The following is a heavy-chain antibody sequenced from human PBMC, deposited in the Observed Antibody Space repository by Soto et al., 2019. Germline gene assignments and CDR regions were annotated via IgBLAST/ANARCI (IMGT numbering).Heavy chain of an antibody. CDR1: GFTFSNAW. CDR3: TTGNQFTIFGVVIIPVMPPPFDY. CDR2: IKSKTDGGTT. D-gene: IGHD3-3*01. Sequence: EVQLVESGGGLVKPGGSLRLSCAASGFTFSNAWMSWVRQAPGKGLEWVGRIKSKTDGGTTDYAAPVKGRFTISRDDSKNTLYLQMNSLKTEDTAVYYCTTGNQFTIFGVVIIPVMPPPFDYWGQGTMVTVSS. J-gene: IGHJ4*02. V-gene: IGHV3-15*01.